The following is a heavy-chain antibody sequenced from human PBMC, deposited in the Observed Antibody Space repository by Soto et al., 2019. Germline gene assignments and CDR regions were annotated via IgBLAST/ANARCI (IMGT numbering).Heavy chain of an antibody. Sequence: GGSLRLSCAASGFTFSSYAMGWVRQAPGKGLEWVSAISGSGGSTYYADSVKGRFTISRDNSRNTLFLQMNSLRAEDTAVYYCVRDYYRDYDSSGYYRSPAYWGQGTLVTVSS. J-gene: IGHJ4*02. CDR2: ISGSGGST. CDR1: GFTFSSYA. V-gene: IGHV3-23*01. CDR3: VRDYYRDYDSSGYYRSPAY. D-gene: IGHD3-22*01.